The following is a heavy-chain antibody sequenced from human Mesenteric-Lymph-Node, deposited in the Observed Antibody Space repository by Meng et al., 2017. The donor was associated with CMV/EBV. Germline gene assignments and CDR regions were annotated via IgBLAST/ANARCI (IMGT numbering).Heavy chain of an antibody. J-gene: IGHJ4*02. CDR2: ISSSGTTI. CDR1: GFIFSSYE. D-gene: IGHD3-22*01. CDR3: ARGATMIVVVDY. Sequence: GESLKISCTASGFIFSSYEMNWVRQAPGKGLEWVSYISSSGTTIYYADSVKGRFTISRDNSKNTLYLQMNSLRAEDTAVYYCARGATMIVVVDYWGQGTLVTVSS. V-gene: IGHV3-48*03.